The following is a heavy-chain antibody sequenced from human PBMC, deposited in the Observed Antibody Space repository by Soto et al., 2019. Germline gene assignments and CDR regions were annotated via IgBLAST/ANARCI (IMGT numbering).Heavy chain of an antibody. V-gene: IGHV1-69*13. CDR1: AGTFSSYA. D-gene: IGHD2-2*02. J-gene: IGHJ4*02. CDR2: IIPIFGTA. Sequence: SVKVSCKASAGTFSSYAISWVRQAPGQGLEWMGGIIPIFGTANYAQKFQGRVTITADESTSTAYMELSSLRSEDTAVYYCASGIGYCSSTSCYTGLFDYWSQGTLVTVSS. CDR3: ASGIGYCSSTSCYTGLFDY.